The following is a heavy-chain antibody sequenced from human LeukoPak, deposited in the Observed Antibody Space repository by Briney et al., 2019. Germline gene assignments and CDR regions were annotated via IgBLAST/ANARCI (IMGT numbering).Heavy chain of an antibody. V-gene: IGHV3-23*01. J-gene: IGHJ5*01. CDR2: SSAGST. CDR1: GFTFYKNG. CDR3: TKENSTWALVIWFDS. Sequence: PGGSLRLSCAASGFTFYKNGMSWVRQAPGKGLEWVASSSAGSTYYADSVEGRFTISRDNFKDTQYLEMNSLRAEDTATYYCTKENSTWALVIWFDSWGQGTPVTVSS. D-gene: IGHD2/OR15-2a*01.